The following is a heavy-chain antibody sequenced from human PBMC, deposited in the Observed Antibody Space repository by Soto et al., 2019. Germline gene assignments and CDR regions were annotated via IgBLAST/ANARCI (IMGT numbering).Heavy chain of an antibody. CDR1: GYTFRNFG. CDR3: ARKNSYFDS. Sequence: QIQLLQSGAEVKKPGASVKVTCKASGYTFRNFGISWVRQAPGQGLEWMGWISAYNANANYAQKFQGRLTMTADTSTSTAYMELRSLRSDDTAVYYCARKNSYFDSWGQGTLVTVSS. V-gene: IGHV1-18*01. CDR2: ISAYNANA. J-gene: IGHJ4*02.